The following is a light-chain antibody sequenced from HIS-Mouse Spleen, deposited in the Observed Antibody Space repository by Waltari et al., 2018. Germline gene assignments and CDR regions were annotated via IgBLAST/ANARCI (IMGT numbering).Light chain of an antibody. CDR2: DVS. V-gene: IGLV2-11*01. Sequence: QSALTQPRSVSGSPGQSVTIPCTGTSSNVGGYNYVSCNQQHPGKAPKLMIYDVSKRPSGVPDRFSGSKSGNTASLTISGLQAEDEADYYCCSYAGSYTYVFGTGTKVTVL. CDR3: CSYAGSYTYV. J-gene: IGLJ1*01. CDR1: SSNVGGYNY.